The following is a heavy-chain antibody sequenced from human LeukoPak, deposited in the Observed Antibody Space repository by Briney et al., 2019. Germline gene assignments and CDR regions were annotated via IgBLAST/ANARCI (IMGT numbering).Heavy chain of an antibody. CDR1: GYSISSGYY. CDR2: IYHSGST. D-gene: IGHD3-10*01. CDR3: ARGIPPRGGHFDY. Sequence: SETLSLTCAVSGYSISSGYYRGWIRQPPGKGLEWIGSIYHSGSTYYNPSLKSRVTISVDTSKNQFSLKLSSVTAADTAVYYCARGIPPRGGHFDYWGQGTLVTVSS. J-gene: IGHJ4*02. V-gene: IGHV4-38-2*01.